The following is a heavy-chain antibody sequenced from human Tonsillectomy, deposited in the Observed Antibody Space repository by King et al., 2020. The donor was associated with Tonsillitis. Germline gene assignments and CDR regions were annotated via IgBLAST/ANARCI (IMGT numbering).Heavy chain of an antibody. D-gene: IGHD2-2*01. CDR2: IYYSGTT. CDR3: ARGGGYCSSTSCPGFDY. CDR1: GASISSDDYY. V-gene: IGHV4-30-4*01. Sequence: VPLQESGPGLVKPSQTLSLTCTVSGASISSDDYYWSWIRQPPGKGLGWIGYIYYSGTTYYNPSLKSRVSLSVDTSKKQFSLKLSSVTAADTAVYYCARGGGYCSSTSCPGFDYWGQGTLVTVSS. J-gene: IGHJ4*02.